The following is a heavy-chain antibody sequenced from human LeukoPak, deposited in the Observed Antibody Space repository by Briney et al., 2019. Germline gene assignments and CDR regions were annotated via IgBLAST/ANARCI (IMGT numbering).Heavy chain of an antibody. CDR1: GFTFSSYW. CDR3: VRDFMAGTFYYYYMDV. V-gene: IGHV3-7*01. D-gene: IGHD6-19*01. CDR2: IKQDGSEK. J-gene: IGHJ6*03. Sequence: GGSLRLSCAASGFTFSSYWMSWVRQAPGKGLEWVANIKQDGSEKYYVDSVKGRFTISRDNAKNSLYLQMNSLRAEDTAVYYCVRDFMAGTFYYYYMDVWGKGTTVTVSS.